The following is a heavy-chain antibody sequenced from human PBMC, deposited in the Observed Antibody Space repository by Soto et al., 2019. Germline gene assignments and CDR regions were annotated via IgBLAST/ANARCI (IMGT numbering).Heavy chain of an antibody. CDR3: ARDLGRAVAGKGYSYGMDV. CDR1: GGTFSSYA. CDR2: IIPIFGTA. V-gene: IGHV1-69*12. D-gene: IGHD6-19*01. Sequence: QVQLVQSGAEVKKPGSSVKVSCKASGGTFSSYAISWVRQAPGQGLEWMGGIIPIFGTANYAQKFQGRVTITADESTSTAYMELSSLRSEDTAVYYCARDLGRAVAGKGYSYGMDVWGQGTTVTVSS. J-gene: IGHJ6*02.